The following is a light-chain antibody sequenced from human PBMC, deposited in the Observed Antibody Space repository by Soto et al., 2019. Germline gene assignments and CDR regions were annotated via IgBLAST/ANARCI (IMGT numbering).Light chain of an antibody. J-gene: IGLJ1*01. Sequence: QSALTQPASVSGSPGQSITISCTGTSSDVGGYNYVSWYQQLPGKAPKLMIYEVSNRPSGVSNRFSGSKSGNTASLTISGIQAEDEADYYCSSYTSSSIDYVFGTGTKLTVL. CDR1: SSDVGGYNY. CDR2: EVS. CDR3: SSYTSSSIDYV. V-gene: IGLV2-14*01.